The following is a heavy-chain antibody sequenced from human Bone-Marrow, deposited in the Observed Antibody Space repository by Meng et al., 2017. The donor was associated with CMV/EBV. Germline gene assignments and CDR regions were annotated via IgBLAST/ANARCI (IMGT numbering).Heavy chain of an antibody. D-gene: IGHD3-9*01. Sequence: GESLKISFAASGFTFSSYWMSWVRQAPRKGLEWVAFIRYDGSNKYYADSVKGRFTISRDNSKTTLYLQMNSLRAEDTAVYYCAKSVEKPTYYDILTDYYTYYGMDVWGQGTTVTVSS. CDR3: AKSVEKPTYYDILTDYYTYYGMDV. V-gene: IGHV3-30*02. CDR2: IRYDGSNK. J-gene: IGHJ6*02. CDR1: GFTFSSYW.